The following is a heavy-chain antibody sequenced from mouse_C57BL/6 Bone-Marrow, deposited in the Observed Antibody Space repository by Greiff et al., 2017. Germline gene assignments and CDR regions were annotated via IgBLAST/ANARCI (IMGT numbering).Heavy chain of an antibody. V-gene: IGHV5-4*01. CDR1: GFTFSSYA. D-gene: IGHD3-2*02. J-gene: IGHJ4*01. CDR2: ISDGGSYT. Sequence: EVHLVESGGGLVKPGGSLKLSCAASGFTFSSYAMSWVRQTPEKRLEWVATISDGGSYTYYPDNVKGRFTISRDNAKNNLYLQMSHLKSEDTSMYYCAIDQLTLPDYYAMDYWGQGTSVTVSS. CDR3: AIDQLTLPDYYAMDY.